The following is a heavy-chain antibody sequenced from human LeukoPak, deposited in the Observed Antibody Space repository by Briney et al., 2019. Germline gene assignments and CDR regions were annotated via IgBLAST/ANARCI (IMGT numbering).Heavy chain of an antibody. CDR1: GYTFTGYY. D-gene: IGHD3-10*01. CDR2: INPNSGGT. Sequence: ASVKVSCKASGYTFTGYYMHWVRQAPGQGLEWMGWINPNSGGTNYAQKFQGRVTMTRDTSISTAYMELSRLRSDDTAVYYCARVHGSGSYYTPFFDYWGQGTLVTVSS. J-gene: IGHJ4*02. V-gene: IGHV1-2*02. CDR3: ARVHGSGSYYTPFFDY.